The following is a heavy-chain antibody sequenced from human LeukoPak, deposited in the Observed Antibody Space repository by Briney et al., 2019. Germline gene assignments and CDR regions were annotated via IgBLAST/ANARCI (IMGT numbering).Heavy chain of an antibody. CDR2: ISSSGSNI. V-gene: IGHV3-48*03. D-gene: IGHD3-22*01. J-gene: IGHJ4*02. CDR1: GFTFSSYE. Sequence: GGSLRLSCAASGFTFSSYEMNWVRQAPGKGLEWVSYISSSGSNIYYADSAKGRFTISRDNAKNSVYLQMNSLRAEDTAVYYCARDWDSSGYYWFDYWGQGTLVTVSS. CDR3: ARDWDSSGYYWFDY.